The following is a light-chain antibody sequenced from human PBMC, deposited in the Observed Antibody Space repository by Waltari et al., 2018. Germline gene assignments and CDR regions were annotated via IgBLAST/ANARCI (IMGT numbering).Light chain of an antibody. CDR3: AAWDDSLNGPV. CDR1: SSNIGSNT. CDR2: SNN. Sequence: QSVLTQPPSASGTPGPRVTISCSGSSSNIGSNTVNWYQQLPGTAPKRLIYSNNQRPSGVPDRFSGSKSGTSASLAISGLQSEDEADYYCAAWDDSLNGPVFGGGTKLTVL. V-gene: IGLV1-44*01. J-gene: IGLJ3*02.